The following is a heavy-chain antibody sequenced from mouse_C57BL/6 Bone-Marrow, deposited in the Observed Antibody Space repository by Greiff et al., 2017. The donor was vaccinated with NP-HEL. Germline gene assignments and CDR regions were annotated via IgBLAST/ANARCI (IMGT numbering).Heavy chain of an antibody. CDR2: ISDGGSYT. V-gene: IGHV5-4*01. CDR1: GFTFSSYA. Sequence: EVMLVESGGGLVKPGGSLKLSCAASGFTFSSYAMSWVRQTPEKRLEWVATISDGGSYTYYPDNVKGRFTISRDNAKNNLYLQMSHLKSEDTAMYYWAREGYYYGSSSDYWGQGTTLTVSS. D-gene: IGHD1-1*01. J-gene: IGHJ2*01. CDR3: AREGYYYGSSSDY.